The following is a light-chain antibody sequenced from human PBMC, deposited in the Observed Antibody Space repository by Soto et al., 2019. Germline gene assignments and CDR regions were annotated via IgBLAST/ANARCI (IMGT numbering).Light chain of an antibody. CDR1: QSVSSNY. CDR2: GAS. V-gene: IGKV3-20*01. J-gene: IGKJ1*01. CDR3: QQFGSSPPWT. Sequence: EIVLTQSPGTLSLSPGERATLSCGASQSVSSNYLVWYQQKPGQPPRLLIYGASSRATGIPDRFSGSGSGTDFTLTISRLEPEDFALYYCQQFGSSPPWTFGQGTKVEIK.